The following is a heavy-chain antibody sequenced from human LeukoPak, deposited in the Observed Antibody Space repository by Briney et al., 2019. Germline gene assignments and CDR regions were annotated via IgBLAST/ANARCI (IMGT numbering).Heavy chain of an antibody. D-gene: IGHD5-18*01. CDR1: GYTFTSYF. Sequence: ASVKVSCKASGYTFTSYFMHWVRQAPGQGLEWMGLINPSGGSTRYAQKFQGRVTMTRDMSTSTVYMELSSLRSEDTAVYYCARALPHRRLMDTTMEQHWFDPWGQGTLVTVSS. V-gene: IGHV1-46*01. CDR3: ARALPHRRLMDTTMEQHWFDP. J-gene: IGHJ5*02. CDR2: INPSGGST.